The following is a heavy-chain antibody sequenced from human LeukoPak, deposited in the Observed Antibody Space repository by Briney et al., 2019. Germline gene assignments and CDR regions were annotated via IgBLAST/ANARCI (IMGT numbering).Heavy chain of an antibody. D-gene: IGHD3-9*01. CDR2: INPNSGGT. Sequence: ASVKVSCKASGYTFTGYYMHWVRQAPGQGLEWMGWINPNSGGTNYAQKFQGRVTMTRDTSISTAYMELSRLRSEDTAVYYCARDLRDILTGPDYWGQGTQVTVSS. CDR3: ARDLRDILTGPDY. V-gene: IGHV1-2*02. J-gene: IGHJ4*02. CDR1: GYTFTGYY.